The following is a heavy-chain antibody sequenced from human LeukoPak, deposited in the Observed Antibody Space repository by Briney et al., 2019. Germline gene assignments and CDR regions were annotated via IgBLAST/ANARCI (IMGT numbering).Heavy chain of an antibody. CDR3: ARASYYYYTSGLGAFDS. CDR2: INWDGSRI. V-gene: IGHV3-9*01. J-gene: IGHJ3*02. Sequence: GGSLRLSCAASGFTFDDHAMYWVRQAPGKGLEWVSGINWDGSRIGYADAVKGRFTIYRDSDKNSLYLQMHSLRTEDTALYYCARASYYYYTSGLGAFDSWGQGTLVTVSS. D-gene: IGHD3-22*01. CDR1: GFTFDDHA.